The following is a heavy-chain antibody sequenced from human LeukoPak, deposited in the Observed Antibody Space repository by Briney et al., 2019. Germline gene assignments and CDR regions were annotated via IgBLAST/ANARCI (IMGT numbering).Heavy chain of an antibody. Sequence: TSETLSLTCTVSGSSMSSDYYWGWIRQPPGKGLEWIGSISDSGSAYYNPSLKSRVVISVDPSKKQFSLKVTSVTAADTAVYYCANYDVGLATYGSPSPFVYWGQGTLVTVSS. CDR1: GSSMSSDYY. V-gene: IGHV4-38-2*02. J-gene: IGHJ4*02. CDR3: ANYDVGLATYGSPSPFVY. D-gene: IGHD3-16*01. CDR2: ISDSGSA.